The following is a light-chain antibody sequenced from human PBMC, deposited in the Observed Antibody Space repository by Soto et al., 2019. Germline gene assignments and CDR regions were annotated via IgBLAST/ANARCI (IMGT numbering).Light chain of an antibody. CDR2: AVT. Sequence: QSALTQPASVSASPGQSITISCTGTNSDVGKFDYVSWYQHHPGKAPKLVISAVTRRSSGVSDRFSGSKSGNTATLTISGLQAEDEADYYWASYTDTTTQVFGGGTKLTVL. CDR1: NSDVGKFDY. CDR3: ASYTDTTTQV. V-gene: IGLV2-14*01. J-gene: IGLJ3*02.